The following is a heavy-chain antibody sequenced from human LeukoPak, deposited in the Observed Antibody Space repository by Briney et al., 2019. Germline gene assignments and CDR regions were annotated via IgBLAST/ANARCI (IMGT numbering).Heavy chain of an antibody. CDR3: ARGDRSMTRFLEWCNWFDP. CDR2: INHRGST. J-gene: IGHJ5*02. D-gene: IGHD3-3*01. CDR1: GGSFIGYY. Sequence: SQTLSLTCPVYGGSFIGYYWSWIRQPPGKGLEWIGEINHRGSTNYSPCLKSRVTISVDTSKNQFSLKLSSVTDADTAVYYCARGDRSMTRFLEWCNWFDPWGQGTLVTVSS. V-gene: IGHV4-34*01.